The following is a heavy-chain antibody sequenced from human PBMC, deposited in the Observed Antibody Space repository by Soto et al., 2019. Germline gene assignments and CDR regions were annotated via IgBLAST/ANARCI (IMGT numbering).Heavy chain of an antibody. CDR1: GYTFTSYG. V-gene: IGHV1-18*04. J-gene: IGHJ1*01. D-gene: IGHD1-26*01. CDR2: ISAYNGNT. Sequence: QVQLVQSGTEVKKPGASVKVSCKASGYTFTSYGFSWVRQAPGQGLEWMGWISAYNGNTNYGQKLPGRVTMTTDTSTSTAYREIRSLRSDDTAVYYCAIDEDGHGWEVPRHQCYQHWGQGTLVTVST. CDR3: AIDEDGHGWEVPRHQCYQH.